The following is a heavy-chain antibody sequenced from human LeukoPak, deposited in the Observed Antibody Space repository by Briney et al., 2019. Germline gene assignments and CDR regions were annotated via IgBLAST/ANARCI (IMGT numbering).Heavy chain of an antibody. CDR2: IYHSGST. CDR3: ASNIAVALHFDY. D-gene: IGHD6-19*01. J-gene: IGHJ4*02. Sequence: GSLRLSCAASGFTFSSYAMSWVRQPPGKGLEWIEEIYHSGSTNYNPSLKSRVTISVDKSKNQFSLKLSSVTAADTAVYYCASNIAVALHFDYWGQGTLVTVSS. V-gene: IGHV4-4*02. CDR1: GFTFSSYAM.